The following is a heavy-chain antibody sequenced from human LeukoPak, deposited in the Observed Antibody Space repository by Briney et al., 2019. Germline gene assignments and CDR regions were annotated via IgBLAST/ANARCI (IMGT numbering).Heavy chain of an antibody. D-gene: IGHD6-19*01. V-gene: IGHV4-59*01. CDR2: IYYSGST. CDR1: GGSFSDYY. Sequence: PSETLSLTCAVYGGSFSDYYWSWIRQPPGKGLEWIGYIYYSGSTNYNPSLKSRVTISVDTSKNQFSLKLSSVTAADTAVYYCARSIPVPYSSGWFDYWGQGTLVTVSS. J-gene: IGHJ4*02. CDR3: ARSIPVPYSSGWFDY.